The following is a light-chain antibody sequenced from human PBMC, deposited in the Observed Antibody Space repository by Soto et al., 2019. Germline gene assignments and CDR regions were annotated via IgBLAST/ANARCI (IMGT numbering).Light chain of an antibody. V-gene: IGKV2-30*01. J-gene: IGKJ5*01. CDR3: MQATHWPIT. Sequence: DVVMTQSPLSLPVTLGQPASICFRSNQSLVYSDGIAYFSWFQQRPGRSPRRLIYKVSNRDSGVPARFSGSGSGTDFALKISRVEADDVGVYYCMQATHWPITFGQGTRLEIK. CDR1: QSLVYSDGIAY. CDR2: KVS.